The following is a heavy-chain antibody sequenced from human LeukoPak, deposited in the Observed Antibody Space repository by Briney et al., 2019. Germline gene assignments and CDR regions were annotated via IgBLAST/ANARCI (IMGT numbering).Heavy chain of an antibody. CDR2: IKQDGSEK. V-gene: IGHV3-7*01. CDR3: ASSPGSSGWYFDY. J-gene: IGHJ4*02. D-gene: IGHD6-19*01. Sequence: GGSLRLSCAASGLTFSSYWMSWVRQAPGKGPEWVANIKQDGSEKYYVDSVKGRFTISRDNAKNSLYLQMNSLRAEDTAVYYCASSPGSSGWYFDYWGQGTLVTVSS. CDR1: GLTFSSYW.